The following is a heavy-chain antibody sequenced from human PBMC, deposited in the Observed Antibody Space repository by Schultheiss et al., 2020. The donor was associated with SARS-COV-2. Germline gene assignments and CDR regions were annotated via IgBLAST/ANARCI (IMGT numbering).Heavy chain of an antibody. Sequence: GSLRLSCTVSGGSISSYYWSWIRQPPGKGLEWIGYIYYSGSTNYNPSLKSRVTISVDTSKNQFSLKLSSVTAADTAVYYCARLAVAGSFWVDYWGQGTLVTVSS. D-gene: IGHD6-19*01. J-gene: IGHJ4*02. CDR2: IYYSGST. CDR1: GGSISSYY. V-gene: IGHV4-59*08. CDR3: ARLAVAGSFWVDY.